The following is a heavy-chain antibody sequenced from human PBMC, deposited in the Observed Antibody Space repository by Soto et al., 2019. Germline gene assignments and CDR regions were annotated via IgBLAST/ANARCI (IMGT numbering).Heavy chain of an antibody. V-gene: IGHV3-23*01. CDR3: AKGMGATTIYYYGMDV. Sequence: GGSLRLSCAASGFTFSSYAMSWVRQAPEKGLEWVSAISGSGGSTYYADSVKGRFTTSRDNSKNTLYLQMNSLRAEDTAVYYCAKGMGATTIYYYGMDVWGQGTTVTVSS. CDR1: GFTFSSYA. J-gene: IGHJ6*02. D-gene: IGHD1-26*01. CDR2: ISGSGGST.